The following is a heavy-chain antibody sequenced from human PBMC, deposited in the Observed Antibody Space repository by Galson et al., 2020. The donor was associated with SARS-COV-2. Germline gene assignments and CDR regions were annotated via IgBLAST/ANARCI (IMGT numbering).Heavy chain of an antibody. V-gene: IGHV5-10-1*01. CDR2: IDHSDSYT. CDR3: ARHTIRNNYYDSSGYPDY. J-gene: IGHJ4*02. D-gene: IGHD3-22*01. Sequence: HGESLKISCKGSGYSFTSYWISWVRQMPGKGLEWMGRIDHSDSYTNYSPSFQGHVTISADKSISTAYLQWSSLKASDTAMYYCARHTIRNNYYDSSGYPDYWGQGTLVTVSS. CDR1: GYSFTSYW.